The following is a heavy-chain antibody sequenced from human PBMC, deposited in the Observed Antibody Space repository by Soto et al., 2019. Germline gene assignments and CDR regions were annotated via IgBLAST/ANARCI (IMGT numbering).Heavy chain of an antibody. CDR2: AYHSGNP. CDR3: ARDTYGDYVGYFDP. Sequence: QLQLEESGSRLVKSSETLSLTCGVSGDTISTGGYSWTWIWQPPWQAREWIGHAYHSGNPYYNPSLKRPVTISVDRPHNQSSLKVSSVTASDTAVYYCARDTYGDYVGYFDPWRQATLVTLAS. V-gene: IGHV4-30-2*01. CDR1: GDTISTGGYS. D-gene: IGHD4-17*01. J-gene: IGHJ5*02.